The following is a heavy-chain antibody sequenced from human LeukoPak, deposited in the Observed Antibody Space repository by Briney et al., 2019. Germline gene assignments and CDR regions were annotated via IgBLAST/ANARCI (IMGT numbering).Heavy chain of an antibody. CDR1: GGPISSYY. V-gene: IGHV4-59*01. D-gene: IGHD1-26*01. J-gene: IGHJ4*02. CDR2: IYYSGST. Sequence: PSETLSLTCTVSGGPISSYYWSWIRQPPGKGLEWIGYIYYSGSTNYNPSLKSRVTISVDTSKNQFSLKLSSVTAADTAVYYCARGSLRVDYWGQGTLVTVSS. CDR3: ARGSLRVDY.